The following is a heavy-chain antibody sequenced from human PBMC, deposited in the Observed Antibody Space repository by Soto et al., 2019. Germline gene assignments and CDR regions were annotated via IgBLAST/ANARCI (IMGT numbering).Heavy chain of an antibody. CDR3: ARGGQQVVSFDY. D-gene: IGHD6-6*01. CDR2: IIPALGAA. J-gene: IGHJ4*02. V-gene: IGHV1-69*08. CDR1: GGTISTYV. Sequence: QVHLVQSGAEVKKPGSSVKVSCKTSGGTISTYVINWVRQAPGQGLEWMGRIIPALGAADYAQKFQDRLTITADKITSTAYMELSSLRSDDTAVYYCARGGQQVVSFDYWGQGTLVAVSS.